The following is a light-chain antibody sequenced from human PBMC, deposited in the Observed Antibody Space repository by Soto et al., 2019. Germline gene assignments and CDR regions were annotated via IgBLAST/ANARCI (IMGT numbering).Light chain of an antibody. V-gene: IGKV3-20*01. CDR1: QSVSNSY. J-gene: IGKJ2*01. CDR2: GAS. CDR3: QQYGSSPYT. Sequence: EIVLTHSPGTLSLSPGERATLSCRASQSVSNSYLAWYQQKPGQDPRLLIYGASSRATGIPDRFSGSGSGTDFTLTISRLEPEDFAVYYCQQYGSSPYTFGQGTKLEIK.